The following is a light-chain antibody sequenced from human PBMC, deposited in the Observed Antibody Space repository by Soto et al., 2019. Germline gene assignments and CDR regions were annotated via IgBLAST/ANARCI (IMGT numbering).Light chain of an antibody. Sequence: AIRMTQSPSSLSASTGDIVTITFRASQYITSYLAWYQQKPGKAPKLLIYAASTLQSGVPSRFSGSGSGTDFTLTITCLQSEDFATYYCQQYYSYPRTFGQGTKVDIK. CDR1: QYITSY. V-gene: IGKV1-8*01. J-gene: IGKJ1*01. CDR2: AAS. CDR3: QQYYSYPRT.